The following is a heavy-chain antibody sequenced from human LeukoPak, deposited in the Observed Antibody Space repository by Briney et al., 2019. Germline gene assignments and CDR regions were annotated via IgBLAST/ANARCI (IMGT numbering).Heavy chain of an antibody. CDR1: GGSFSGYY. D-gene: IGHD3-10*01. CDR3: ARVTMVRGVYYYYGMDV. Sequence: PSETLSLTCAVYGGSFSGYYWSWIRQPPGKGLEWIGEINHSGSTNYNPSLKSRVTISVDTSKNQFSLKLSSVTAADTAVYYCARVTMVRGVYYYYGMDVWGQGTTVTVSS. CDR2: INHSGST. J-gene: IGHJ6*02. V-gene: IGHV4-34*01.